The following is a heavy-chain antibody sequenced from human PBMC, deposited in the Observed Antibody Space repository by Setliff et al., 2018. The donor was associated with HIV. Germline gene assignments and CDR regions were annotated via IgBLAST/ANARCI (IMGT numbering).Heavy chain of an antibody. D-gene: IGHD6-13*01. CDR1: GYSINSGYY. Sequence: PSETLSLTCAVSGYSINSGYYWGWIRQPPGKGLEWIGSIYHSGRTFYNPSLQSRVTISLDTSKNQFSLNLSSVTAAGTAVYYCARGVAAAGLWGQGTLVTVSS. CDR2: IYHSGRT. V-gene: IGHV4-38-2*01. CDR3: ARGVAAAGL. J-gene: IGHJ4*02.